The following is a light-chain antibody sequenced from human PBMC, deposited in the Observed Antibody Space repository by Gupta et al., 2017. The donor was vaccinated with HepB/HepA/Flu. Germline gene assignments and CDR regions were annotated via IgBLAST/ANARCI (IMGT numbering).Light chain of an antibody. J-gene: IGLJ1*01. CDR2: RDT. Sequence: QSLLTQPPSASGTPGQTVTISCSGNGCNIGSNIVNWYQKFPGRAPKLLIDRDTQRPSGVSDRFSASKSGTSASPAISRLQSEDEADYYCAAWDDSLHGFYVFGTGTKVSV. CDR3: AAWDDSLHGFYV. CDR1: GCNIGSNI. V-gene: IGLV1-44*01.